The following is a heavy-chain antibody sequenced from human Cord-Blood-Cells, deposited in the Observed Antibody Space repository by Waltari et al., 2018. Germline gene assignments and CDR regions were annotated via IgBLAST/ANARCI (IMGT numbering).Heavy chain of an antibody. CDR2: VYYSGST. V-gene: IGHV4-59*01. CDR3: ARVRGYSGYDAFDI. Sequence: QVQLQESGPGLVKPSETLSLTCTVSGGSISSYYWSWIRQPPGKGLELIGYVYYSGSTNYNPSLKCRVTISVDTSKNHFSLKLSSVTAADTAVYYCARVRGYSGYDAFDIWGQGTMVTVSS. J-gene: IGHJ3*02. CDR1: GGSISSYY. D-gene: IGHD5-12*01.